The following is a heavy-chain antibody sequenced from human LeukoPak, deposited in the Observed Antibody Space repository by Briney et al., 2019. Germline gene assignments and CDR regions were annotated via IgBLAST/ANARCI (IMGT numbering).Heavy chain of an antibody. V-gene: IGHV1-2*02. CDR2: INPNSGGT. Sequence: ASVKVSCKASGYTFTGYYMHWVRQAPGQGLEWMGWINPNSGGTNYAQKFQGRVTMTRDTSISTAYMELSRLRSDDTAVYYCARGRGIAAGTTTIWLDPWGQGTLVTVSS. CDR3: ARGRGIAAGTTTIWLDP. D-gene: IGHD6-13*01. CDR1: GYTFTGYY. J-gene: IGHJ5*02.